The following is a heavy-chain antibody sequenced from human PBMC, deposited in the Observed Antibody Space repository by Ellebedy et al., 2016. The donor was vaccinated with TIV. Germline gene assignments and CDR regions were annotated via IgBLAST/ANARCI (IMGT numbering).Heavy chain of an antibody. Sequence: ASMKVSCXVSGCTFTRYGMSWVRQAPGQGLEWMGWIAVYNGHTKYAQKFQDRVVMTTETATSTVYMELRSLRSDDTAVYYCARSRLGGGHWYFDFWGRGTLVTVSS. J-gene: IGHJ2*01. CDR2: IAVYNGHT. D-gene: IGHD3-10*01. CDR1: GCTFTRYG. CDR3: ARSRLGGGHWYFDF. V-gene: IGHV1-18*01.